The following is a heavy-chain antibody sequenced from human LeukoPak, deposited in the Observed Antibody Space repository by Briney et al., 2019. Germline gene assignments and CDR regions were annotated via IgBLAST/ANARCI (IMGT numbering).Heavy chain of an antibody. Sequence: GGSLRLSCAASGFNFSSYWMSWVRQAPGKGLEWVANIKQDGSEKYYVDSVKGQFTISRDNAKNSLYLQMNSLRAEDTAVYYCARHYYDSSGYYSNIDYWGQGTLVTVSS. D-gene: IGHD3-22*01. V-gene: IGHV3-7*01. J-gene: IGHJ4*02. CDR3: ARHYYDSSGYYSNIDY. CDR1: GFNFSSYW. CDR2: IKQDGSEK.